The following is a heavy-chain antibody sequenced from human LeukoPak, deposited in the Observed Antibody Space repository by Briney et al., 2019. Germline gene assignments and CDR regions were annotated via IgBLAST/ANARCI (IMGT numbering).Heavy chain of an antibody. J-gene: IGHJ4*02. V-gene: IGHV1-69*05. CDR1: GGTFSSYA. D-gene: IGHD5-24*01. CDR2: IIPIFGTA. CDR3: ARIDGYHEGYFDY. Sequence: GASVKVSCKASGGTFSSYAISWVRQAPGQGLEWMGGIIPIFGTANYAQKFQGRVTITRDTSASTAYMELSSLRSEDTAVYYCARIDGYHEGYFDYWGQGTLVTVSS.